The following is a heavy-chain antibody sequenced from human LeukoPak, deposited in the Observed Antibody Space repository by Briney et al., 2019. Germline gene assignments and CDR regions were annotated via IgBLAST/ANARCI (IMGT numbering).Heavy chain of an antibody. J-gene: IGHJ5*02. D-gene: IGHD6-19*01. CDR1: GYTFTSYY. V-gene: IGHV1-46*01. CDR2: INPSGGST. Sequence: GASVKVSCKASGYTFTSYYMHWVRQAPGQGLEWMGIINPSGGSTSYAQKFQGRVTMTRDTSTSTVYMELSSLRPEDTAVYYCARSYSSGWYWGDWFDPWGQGTLVTVSS. CDR3: ARSYSSGWYWGDWFDP.